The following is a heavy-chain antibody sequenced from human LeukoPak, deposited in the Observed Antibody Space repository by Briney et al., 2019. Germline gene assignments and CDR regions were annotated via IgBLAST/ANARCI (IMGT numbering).Heavy chain of an antibody. D-gene: IGHD2-2*01. Sequence: GGSLRLSCARTGFTFVGYGLHGVRQAPGKGLEWVAVIWYDGSNKYYADSVKGRFTISRDNSKNTLYLQMNRLRAEDTAVYYRARVRDIVVVPAALGWFDPWGQGTLVTVSS. J-gene: IGHJ5*02. CDR1: GFTFVGYG. V-gene: IGHV3-33*01. CDR3: ARVRDIVVVPAALGWFDP. CDR2: IWYDGSNK.